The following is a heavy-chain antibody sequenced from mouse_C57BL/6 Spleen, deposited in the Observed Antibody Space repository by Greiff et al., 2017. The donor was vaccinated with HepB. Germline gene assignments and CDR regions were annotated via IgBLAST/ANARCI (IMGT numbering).Heavy chain of an antibody. CDR3: ARKTAQATPFAY. CDR2: IYPRSGNT. J-gene: IGHJ3*01. D-gene: IGHD3-2*02. V-gene: IGHV1-81*01. Sequence: QVQLKQSGAELARPGASVKLSCKASGYTFTSYGISWVKQRTGQGLEWIGEIYPRSGNTYYNEKFKGKATLTADKSSSTAYMELRSLTSEDSAVYFCARKTAQATPFAYWGQGTLVTVSA. CDR1: GYTFTSYG.